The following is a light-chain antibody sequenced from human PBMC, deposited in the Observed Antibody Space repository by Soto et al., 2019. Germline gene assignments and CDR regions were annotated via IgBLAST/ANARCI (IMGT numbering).Light chain of an antibody. CDR2: DVY. V-gene: IGLV2-14*01. Sequence: QSALTQPASVSGSPGQSITISCTGTSSDVGGYNYVSWYQQHPGEAPKLMIYDVYNRPSGVSYRFSGSKSGNTASLTISGLQAEDEADYYCSSYTSDTTRDVVFGGGTKVPS. CDR3: SSYTSDTTRDVV. J-gene: IGLJ2*01. CDR1: SSDVGGYNY.